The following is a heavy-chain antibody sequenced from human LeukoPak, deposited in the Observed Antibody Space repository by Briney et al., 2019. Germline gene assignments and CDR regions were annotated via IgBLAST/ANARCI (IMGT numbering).Heavy chain of an antibody. CDR3: ARDFDSGGAFDY. CDR2: IWYDGSNK. D-gene: IGHD3-9*01. V-gene: IGHV3-33*01. Sequence: PGGSLRLSCAASGFTFSSYGMHWVRQAPGKGLEWVAVIWYDGSNKYYADSVKGRFTISRDNSKNSLYLQMNSLRAEDTAVYYCARDFDSGGAFDYWGQGTLVTVSS. J-gene: IGHJ4*02. CDR1: GFTFSSYG.